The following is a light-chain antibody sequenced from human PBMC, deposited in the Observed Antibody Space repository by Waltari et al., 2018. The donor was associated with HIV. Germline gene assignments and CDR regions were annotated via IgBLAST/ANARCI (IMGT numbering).Light chain of an antibody. Sequence: QLVLTQSASDSASLGAPVKLTCTLSSGYTAYAIAWHKQWAEKGPRCLRKVNSDGSYSRGAGIPDRFSGSCSESVRYRTISRLQSEDEADYYCQTLDSGIRVFGGGTKLTVL. CDR3: QTLDSGIRV. CDR2: VNSDGSY. CDR1: SGYTAYA. J-gene: IGLJ3*02. V-gene: IGLV4-69*01.